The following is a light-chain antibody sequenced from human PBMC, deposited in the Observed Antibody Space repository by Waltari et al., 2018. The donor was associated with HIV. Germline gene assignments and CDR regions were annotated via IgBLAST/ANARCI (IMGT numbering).Light chain of an antibody. CDR1: QSVLSSSDNNNY. Sequence: DLVMTQSSDSLAVSLGERATTHCTSSQSVLSSSDNNNYLVWYQQKPGQPPKLLISWASTRESGVPDRFSGSGSGTDFTLTISSLQAEDVAVYYCQQCYATPLTFGGGTKVEIK. V-gene: IGKV4-1*01. J-gene: IGKJ4*01. CDR2: WAS. CDR3: QQCYATPLT.